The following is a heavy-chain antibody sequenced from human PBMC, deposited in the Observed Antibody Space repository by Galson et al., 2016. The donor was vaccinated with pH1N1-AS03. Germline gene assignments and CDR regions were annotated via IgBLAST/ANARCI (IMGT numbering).Heavy chain of an antibody. J-gene: IGHJ2*01. V-gene: IGHV3-33*01. Sequence: SLRLSCAASGFTFSSHGMHWVRQTPGEGLEWVAVIWHDGSEKYYADSVKGRFTISRDNSKNTLYLQMNSLRAEDTAVYYCARDRHYYDYTWGTYRYDWYFDIWGRGTLVTVSS. CDR1: GFTFSSHG. D-gene: IGHD3-16*02. CDR3: ARDRHYYDYTWGTYRYDWYFDI. CDR2: IWHDGSEK.